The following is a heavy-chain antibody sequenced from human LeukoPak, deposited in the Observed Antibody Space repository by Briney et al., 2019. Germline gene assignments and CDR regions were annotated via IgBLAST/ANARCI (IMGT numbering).Heavy chain of an antibody. J-gene: IGHJ4*02. CDR2: MTPSSGNT. V-gene: IGHV1-69*13. D-gene: IGHD3-3*01. CDR1: GGTFSSYA. CDR3: ARVSRFKGLGYFDY. Sequence: SVKVSCKASGGTFSSYAISWVRQATGQGLEWMGWMTPSSGNTGYAQKFQGRVTITADESTSTAYMELSSLRSEDTAVYYCARVSRFKGLGYFDYWGQGTLVTVSS.